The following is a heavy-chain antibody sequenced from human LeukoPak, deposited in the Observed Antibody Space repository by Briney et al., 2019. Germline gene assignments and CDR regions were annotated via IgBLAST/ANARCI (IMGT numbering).Heavy chain of an antibody. CDR3: AKGFFPGLLPWSFDY. CDR1: GFTFSSYA. D-gene: IGHD2-21*02. J-gene: IGHJ4*02. CDR2: ISGSGGST. Sequence: GGSLRLSCAASGFTFSSYAMSWVRQAPGKGLEWVSAISGSGGSTYYADSVKGRFTISRDNSKNTLYLQMNSLRAEDTAVYYCAKGFFPGLLPWSFDYWGQGTLVTVSS. V-gene: IGHV3-23*01.